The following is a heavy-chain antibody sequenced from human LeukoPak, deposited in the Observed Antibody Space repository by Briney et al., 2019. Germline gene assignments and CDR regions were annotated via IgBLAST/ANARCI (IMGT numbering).Heavy chain of an antibody. CDR1: GFTFSSYE. Sequence: GGSLRLSCAASGFTFSSYEMNWVRQAPGKGLEWVSSISSSSSYIYYADSVKGRFTISRDNAKNSLYLQMNSLRAEDTAVYYCARSVVGATTDAFDIWGQGTMVTVSS. CDR2: ISSSSSYI. V-gene: IGHV3-21*01. CDR3: ARSVVGATTDAFDI. J-gene: IGHJ3*02. D-gene: IGHD1-26*01.